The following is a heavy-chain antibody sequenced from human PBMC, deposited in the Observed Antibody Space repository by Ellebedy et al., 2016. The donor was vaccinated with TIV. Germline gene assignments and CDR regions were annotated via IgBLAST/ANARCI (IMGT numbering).Heavy chain of an antibody. CDR3: ASWFGGVNY. D-gene: IGHD3-10*01. J-gene: IGHJ4*02. CDR1: GFTFSSYW. CDR2: INQDGSGK. V-gene: IGHV3-7*03. Sequence: GGSLRLSCAASGFTFSSYWMSWVRQAPGKGLEWLANINQDGSGKYYVDSVKDRFTISRDNAKNSLYLQMNSLRAEDTAVYYCASWFGGVNYWGQGTLVTVSS.